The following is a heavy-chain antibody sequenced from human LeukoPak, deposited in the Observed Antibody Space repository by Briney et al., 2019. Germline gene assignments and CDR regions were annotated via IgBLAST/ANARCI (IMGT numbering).Heavy chain of an antibody. CDR1: GGFISDYY. J-gene: IGHJ4*02. CDR3: ATIPIAARPAVFDY. CDR2: IYTTGST. D-gene: IGHD6-6*01. V-gene: IGHV4-4*07. Sequence: SETLSLTCTVSGGFISDYYWSWIRQPAGKGLEWIGRIYTTGSTDYNPSLKSRVTMSVDTSKNQFSLKLSSVTAADTAVYYCATIPIAARPAVFDYWGQGTLVTVSS.